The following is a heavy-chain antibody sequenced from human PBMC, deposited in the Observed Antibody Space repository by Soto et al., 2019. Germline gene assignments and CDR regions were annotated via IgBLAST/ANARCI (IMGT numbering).Heavy chain of an antibody. CDR2: IWYDGSNK. D-gene: IGHD5-18*01. CDR3: ARSPSGYSYGRHYYGMDV. J-gene: IGHJ6*02. CDR1: GFTFSSYG. Sequence: GGSLRLSCAASGFTFSSYGMHWVRQAPGKGLEWVAVIWYDGSNKYYAEYVKGRFTISRDNSKNTLYLQMNSLRAEDTAVYYCARSPSGYSYGRHYYGMDVWGQGTTVTVSS. V-gene: IGHV3-33*01.